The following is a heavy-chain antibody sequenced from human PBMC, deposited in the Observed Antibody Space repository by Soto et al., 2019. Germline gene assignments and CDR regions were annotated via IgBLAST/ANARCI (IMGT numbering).Heavy chain of an antibody. CDR3: ATPPQYCTNGVCSGYFDY. CDR1: EFPLGANG. V-gene: IGHV3-21*01. CDR2: ISSSSSYI. D-gene: IGHD2-8*01. J-gene: IGHJ4*02. Sequence: EVQLVESGGGLVKPGGSLKLSCAASEFPLGANGLNWAAQPPGRGLEWVSPISSSSSYIYYADSVRGRFTISRDNAKNSLYLQMNSLRAEDTAVYYCATPPQYCTNGVCSGYFDYWGQGTLVTVSS.